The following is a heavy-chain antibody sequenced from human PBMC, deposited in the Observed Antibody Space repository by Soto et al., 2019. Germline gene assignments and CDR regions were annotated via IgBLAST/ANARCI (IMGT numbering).Heavy chain of an antibody. V-gene: IGHV1-3*01. J-gene: IGHJ5*02. Sequence: ASVKVSCKASGFTFTNNAIHWVRQAPGQRLEWMGGINAGNGITKYSQKFQGRIIITRDTSANTAYMEVSSLRAVDTAVYYCVHPRSTVQIPPTWGQGTLVTVSS. CDR1: GFTFTNNA. CDR3: VHPRSTVQIPPT. D-gene: IGHD4-17*01. CDR2: INAGNGIT.